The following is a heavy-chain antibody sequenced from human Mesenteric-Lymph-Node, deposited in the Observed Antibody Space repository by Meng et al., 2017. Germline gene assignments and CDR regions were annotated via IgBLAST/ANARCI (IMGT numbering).Heavy chain of an antibody. Sequence: GGSLRLFCAASGFTFSSYTMLSVRQAPGKGLEWVAFISYDGGNKNYTDSVKGRFTISRDYSKNTLFLQMNSLRVEDTAVYYCAKRDGATSPHFDYWGQGTLVTVSS. J-gene: IGHJ4*02. D-gene: IGHD5-24*01. CDR2: ISYDGGNK. V-gene: IGHV3-30*04. CDR1: GFTFSSYT. CDR3: AKRDGATSPHFDY.